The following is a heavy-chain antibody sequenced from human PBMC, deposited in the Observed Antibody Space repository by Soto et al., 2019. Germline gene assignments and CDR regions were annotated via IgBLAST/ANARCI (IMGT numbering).Heavy chain of an antibody. D-gene: IGHD2-2*01. CDR2: VIPIFGTP. J-gene: IGHJ6*02. Sequence: VQLVQSGAEVRKPGSSVKVSCKASGGDFKNFIIAWVRQAPGHGLEWMGGVIPIFGTPNFVQKFQDRVTITADEATSTTYMELRSRRSEDTAVYYCARVGSCLSSSCLYYGMDVWGQGTTVIVSS. V-gene: IGHV1-69*01. CDR3: ARVGSCLSSSCLYYGMDV. CDR1: GGDFKNFI.